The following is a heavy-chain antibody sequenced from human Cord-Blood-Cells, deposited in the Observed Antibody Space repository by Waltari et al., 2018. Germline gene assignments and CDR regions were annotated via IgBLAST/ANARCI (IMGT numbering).Heavy chain of an antibody. CDR2: ISYDGSNK. CDR3: ARDKAGTTQGAFDI. V-gene: IGHV3-30-3*01. Sequence: QVQLVESGGGVVQPGRSLRLSCAASGFTFSRYAMHWVRQAPGKGLEWVAVISYDGSNKYYADSVKGRFTISRDNSKNTLYLQMNSLRAEDTAVYYCARDKAGTTQGAFDIWGQGTMVTVSS. J-gene: IGHJ3*02. CDR1: GFTFSRYA. D-gene: IGHD1-1*01.